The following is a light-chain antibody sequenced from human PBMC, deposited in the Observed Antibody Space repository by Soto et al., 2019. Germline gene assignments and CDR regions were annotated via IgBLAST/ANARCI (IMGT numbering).Light chain of an antibody. CDR1: SSDVGAYNY. CDR3: RSYDSSLSGYV. V-gene: IGLV2-14*03. J-gene: IGLJ1*01. Sequence: QSALTQPASVSGSPGQSITISCTGTSSDVGAYNYVSWYQHHPGKAPKLMIYDVSNRPSGVSNRFSGSKSGTSASLAITGLQAEDEADYYCRSYDSSLSGYVFGTGTKVTVL. CDR2: DVS.